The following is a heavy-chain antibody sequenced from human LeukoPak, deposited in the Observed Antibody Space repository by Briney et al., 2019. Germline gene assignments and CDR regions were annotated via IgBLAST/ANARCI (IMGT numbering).Heavy chain of an antibody. CDR2: IWHDGSSQ. Sequence: GGSLRLSCVASGFTFNHYAMHWVRQAPGKGLEWVAVIWHDGSSQYYADSVKGRFTISRDNSMKTLYPEMNSLRVEDTAVYYCAKDAQRGFDYSNSLESWGQGTLVTVSS. V-gene: IGHV3-33*06. J-gene: IGHJ5*01. CDR1: GFTFNHYA. D-gene: IGHD4-11*01. CDR3: AKDAQRGFDYSNSLES.